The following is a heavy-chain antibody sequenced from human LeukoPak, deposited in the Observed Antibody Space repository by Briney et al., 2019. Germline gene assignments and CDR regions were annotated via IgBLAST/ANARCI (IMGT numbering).Heavy chain of an antibody. CDR2: IYYSGST. Sequence: SETLSLTCTVSGGSISSSSYYWGWIRQPPGKGLEWIGSIYYSGSTYYNPSLKSRVTISVDTSKNQFSLKLSSVTAADTAVYYCARVKGYSYGDFDYWGQGTLVTVSS. CDR1: GGSISSSSYY. J-gene: IGHJ4*02. CDR3: ARVKGYSYGDFDY. V-gene: IGHV4-39*07. D-gene: IGHD5-18*01.